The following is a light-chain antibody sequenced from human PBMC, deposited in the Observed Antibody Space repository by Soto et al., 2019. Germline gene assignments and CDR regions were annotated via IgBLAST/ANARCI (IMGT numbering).Light chain of an antibody. CDR2: DAS. CDR3: QQCNDWPWT. J-gene: IGKJ1*01. V-gene: IGKV3-15*01. CDR1: QSVRNN. Sequence: EIVLTQSPATLSLSPGERFTLSCMASQSVRNNLAWYQQKPGQGPRLLIYDASTRATGIPARFSGSGSGTEFTLTISSLQSEDFAVYYCQQCNDWPWTFGQGTKVDI.